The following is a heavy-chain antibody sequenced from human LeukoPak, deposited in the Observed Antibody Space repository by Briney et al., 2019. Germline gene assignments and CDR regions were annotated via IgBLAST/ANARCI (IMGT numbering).Heavy chain of an antibody. V-gene: IGHV3-23*01. CDR1: GFTFSSYA. Sequence: GGSLRLSCAASGFTFSSYAMSWVRQAPGKGLEWVSAISGSGGSTYYADPVKGRFTISRDNSKNTLYLQMNSLRAEDTAVYYCAKVYCSGGSCWRPWYWGQGTLVTVSS. CDR3: AKVYCSGGSCWRPWY. CDR2: ISGSGGST. D-gene: IGHD2-15*01. J-gene: IGHJ4*02.